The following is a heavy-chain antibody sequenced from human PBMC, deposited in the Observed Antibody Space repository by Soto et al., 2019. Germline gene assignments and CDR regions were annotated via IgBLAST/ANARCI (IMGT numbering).Heavy chain of an antibody. Sequence: ASVKVSCKASGYSLTSNHMHSVRQSPSQGLEWMVIVNPSLGRTNYAQKFQGRVAMTWDTSTVTFYMELSSLRSDDTAVYFCARGPYSPTVFFFDHWGQGTLVTVSS. CDR1: GYSLTSNH. CDR2: VNPSLGRT. J-gene: IGHJ4*02. D-gene: IGHD5-12*01. V-gene: IGHV1-46*01. CDR3: ARGPYSPTVFFFDH.